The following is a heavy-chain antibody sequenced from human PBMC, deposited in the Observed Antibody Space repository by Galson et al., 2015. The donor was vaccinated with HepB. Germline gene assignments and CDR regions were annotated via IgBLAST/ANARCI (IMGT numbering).Heavy chain of an antibody. D-gene: IGHD6-19*01. Sequence: SVKVSCKVSGYTLTELSMHWVRQAPGKGLEWMGGFDPEDGETIYAQKFQGRVTMTEDTSTDTAYMELSSLRSEDTAVYYCATGPTVAGPTLVDYWGQGTLVTVSS. CDR3: ATGPTVAGPTLVDY. CDR2: FDPEDGET. J-gene: IGHJ4*02. CDR1: GYTLTELS. V-gene: IGHV1-24*01.